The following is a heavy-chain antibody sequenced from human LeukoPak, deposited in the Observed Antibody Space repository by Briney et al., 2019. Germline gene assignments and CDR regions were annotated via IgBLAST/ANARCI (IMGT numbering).Heavy chain of an antibody. CDR2: IYHGDSDT. V-gene: IGHV5-51*01. Sequence: GESLEIPFKGSGYSFTSYWSGGVRQIPGKGREGMGIIYHGDSDTRDSPSFQGQVTTSADKSISTAYMQWSSLKTSDTAMYYCARRSSTVTPVVDVWGQGTTVTVSS. J-gene: IGHJ6*02. D-gene: IGHD4-17*01. CDR3: ARRSSTVTPVVDV. CDR1: GYSFTSYW.